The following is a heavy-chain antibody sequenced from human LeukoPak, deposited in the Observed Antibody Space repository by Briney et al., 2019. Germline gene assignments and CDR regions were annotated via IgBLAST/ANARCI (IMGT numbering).Heavy chain of an antibody. V-gene: IGHV5-10-1*01. D-gene: IGHD3-10*01. Sequence: PGESLRISCKGSAYSFTSYWISWVRQMPGKGLERMGRIDPSDSYTNYSPSFQGHVTISADKSISTAYLQWSSLKASDTAMYYCARHPRLTVLLWFGELDYWGQGTLVTVSS. CDR3: ARHPRLTVLLWFGELDY. J-gene: IGHJ4*02. CDR1: AYSFTSYW. CDR2: IDPSDSYT.